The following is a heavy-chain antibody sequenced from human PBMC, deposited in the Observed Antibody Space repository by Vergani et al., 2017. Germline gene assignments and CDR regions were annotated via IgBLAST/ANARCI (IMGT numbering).Heavy chain of an antibody. CDR2: TWYDGNNK. CDR1: GFTFNQYG. Sequence: QVQLVESGGGVVQPGRSLRLSCAASGFTFNQYGMHWVRQAPGKGLEWVAVTWYDGNNKQYADSVKGRFTISRDNSKSTMYLQMNSLRDEDTGVYYCARGLWDCTHIRCSPPSYWGQGTQVTVSS. D-gene: IGHD2-8*01. CDR3: ARGLWDCTHIRCSPPSY. J-gene: IGHJ4*02. V-gene: IGHV3-33*01.